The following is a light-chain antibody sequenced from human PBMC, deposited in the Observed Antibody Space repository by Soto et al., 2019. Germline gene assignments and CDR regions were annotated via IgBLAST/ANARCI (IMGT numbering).Light chain of an antibody. V-gene: IGLV3-21*02. CDR2: DDS. J-gene: IGLJ3*02. CDR1: NIGSKS. CDR3: QVWDTSSDPQGV. Sequence: SYVLTQPPSVSVAPVQTARITCGGNNIGSKSVHWYQQKPGLAPILVVYDDSDRPSGIPERFSGSNSENTATLTISRVEAGDEADYYCQVWDTSSDPQGVFGGGTKLPS.